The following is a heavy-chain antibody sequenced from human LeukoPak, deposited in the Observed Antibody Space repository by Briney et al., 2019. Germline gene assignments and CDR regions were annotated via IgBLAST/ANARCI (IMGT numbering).Heavy chain of an antibody. V-gene: IGHV4-59*01. J-gene: IGHJ4*02. D-gene: IGHD4-23*01. CDR2: IYYSGST. Sequence: SETLSLTCTVSGGSISSYYWSWIRQPPGKGLEWIGYIYYSGSTNYNPSLKSRVTISVDTSKNQFSLKLSSVTAADTAVYYCARVHASYGGNSHFDYWGQGTLVTVSS. CDR1: GGSISSYY. CDR3: ARVHASYGGNSHFDY.